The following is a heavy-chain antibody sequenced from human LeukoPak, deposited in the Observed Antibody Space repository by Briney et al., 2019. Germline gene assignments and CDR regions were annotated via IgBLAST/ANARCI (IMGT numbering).Heavy chain of an antibody. CDR2: ISSSSSYI. Sequence: VGSLRLSRVPSLFTLSRYIINWVCPAPPRGGWWVSSISSSSSYIYYADSVKGRFTTSRDNAKNSLYLQMNSLRAEDTAVYYCARDAGSGWYVFDYWGQGTLVTVSS. CDR3: ARDAGSGWYVFDY. CDR1: LFTLSRYI. V-gene: IGHV3-21*01. J-gene: IGHJ4*02. D-gene: IGHD6-19*01.